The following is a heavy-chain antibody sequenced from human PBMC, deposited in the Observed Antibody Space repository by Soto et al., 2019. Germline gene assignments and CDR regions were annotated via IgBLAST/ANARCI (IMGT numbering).Heavy chain of an antibody. CDR3: ARGPYYYGSGSYYNQPTSPSNYYGMDV. D-gene: IGHD3-10*01. Sequence: SETLSLTCAVSGYSISSGYYWGWIRQPPGKGLEWIGSIYHSGSTYYNPSLKSRVTISVDTSKNQFSLKLSSVTAADTAVYYCARGPYYYGSGSYYNQPTSPSNYYGMDVWGQGTTVTVS. CDR2: IYHSGST. J-gene: IGHJ6*02. CDR1: GYSISSGYY. V-gene: IGHV4-38-2*01.